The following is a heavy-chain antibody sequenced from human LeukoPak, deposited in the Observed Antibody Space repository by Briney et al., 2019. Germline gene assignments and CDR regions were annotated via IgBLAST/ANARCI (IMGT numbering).Heavy chain of an antibody. V-gene: IGHV4-61*02. CDR1: GVSISSVTYY. CDR2: IYTSGST. CDR3: ARNSCPSGSCYDNRGYFDY. Sequence: SETLSLTCTVSGVSISSVTYYCRWIRQPAGKGLEWIGRIYTSGSTNYNPSLKSRITISVDTSKNQFSLKLSSVTAADTAVYYCARNSCPSGSCYDNRGYFDYWGQGTLVTVSS. J-gene: IGHJ4*02. D-gene: IGHD2-15*01.